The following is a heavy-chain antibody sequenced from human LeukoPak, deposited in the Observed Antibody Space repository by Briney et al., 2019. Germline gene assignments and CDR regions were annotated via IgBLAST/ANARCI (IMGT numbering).Heavy chain of an antibody. Sequence: GASVQVSCKASGYSFTSYGITWVRQAPGQGLEWMGRINSNSGGTGFAEKFQGRVTMTRDTSISTAYMELSRLTSDDTAVYYCARAGGTYYYESSGYYYQNWFDSWGQGTLVTVSS. D-gene: IGHD3-22*01. V-gene: IGHV1-2*06. CDR3: ARAGGTYYYESSGYYYQNWFDS. CDR2: INSNSGGT. CDR1: GYSFTSYG. J-gene: IGHJ5*01.